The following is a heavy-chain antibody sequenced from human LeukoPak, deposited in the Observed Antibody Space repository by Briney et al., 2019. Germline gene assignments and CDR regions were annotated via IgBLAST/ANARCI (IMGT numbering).Heavy chain of an antibody. D-gene: IGHD6-19*01. CDR2: ISYDGSNK. V-gene: IGHV3-30*18. CDR1: GFTFSSYA. Sequence: GGSLRLSCAASGFTFSSYAMSWVRQAPGKGLEWVAVISYDGSNKYYADSVKGRFTISRDNSKNTLYLQMNSLRAEDTAVYYCAKGGWFFDYWGQGTLVTVSS. J-gene: IGHJ4*02. CDR3: AKGGWFFDY.